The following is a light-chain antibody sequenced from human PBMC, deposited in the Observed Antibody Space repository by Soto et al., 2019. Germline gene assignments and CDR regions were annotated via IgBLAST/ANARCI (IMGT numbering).Light chain of an antibody. J-gene: IGKJ1*01. CDR2: KAS. V-gene: IGKV1-5*03. CDR1: QNINDL. CDR3: QQYGANSPWT. Sequence: DIQVTQSPSTLSASVGDRVTINCRASQNINDLLAWYQQKSGKAPKVLIYKASSLESGVPSRFSGSGSGTEFTLTISSRQTEDFATYYCQQYGANSPWTFGQGTKVEIK.